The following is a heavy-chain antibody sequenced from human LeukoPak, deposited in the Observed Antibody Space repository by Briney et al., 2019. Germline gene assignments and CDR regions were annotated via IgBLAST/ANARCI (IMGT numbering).Heavy chain of an antibody. CDR3: ARDGIAVADGNCLDY. V-gene: IGHV4-39*02. CDR1: GGSISSSSYY. J-gene: IGHJ4*02. D-gene: IGHD6-19*01. CDR2: IYYSGST. Sequence: SETLSLTCTVSGGSISSSSYYWGWIRQPPGKGLEWIGSIYYSGSTYYNPSLKSRVTISVDTSKNQFSLKLTSVTAADTAVYYCARDGIAVADGNCLDYWGQGTLVIVSS.